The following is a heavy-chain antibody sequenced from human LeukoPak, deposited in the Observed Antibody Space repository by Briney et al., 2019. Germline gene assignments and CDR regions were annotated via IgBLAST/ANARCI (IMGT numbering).Heavy chain of an antibody. V-gene: IGHV3-73*01. CDR3: RHRTAGIGENWFDP. D-gene: IGHD3-10*01. J-gene: IGHJ5*02. CDR2: IANEATNYAT. Sequence: GGSLRLSCAASGLSFTDSGFHWVRHASGKGLEWVARIANEATNYATAYAASAKGRFTIYRDNSKKTAYLQMNRLKTEDTAVYCVRHRTAGIGENWFDPWGQGTLVTVSS. CDR1: GLSFTDSG.